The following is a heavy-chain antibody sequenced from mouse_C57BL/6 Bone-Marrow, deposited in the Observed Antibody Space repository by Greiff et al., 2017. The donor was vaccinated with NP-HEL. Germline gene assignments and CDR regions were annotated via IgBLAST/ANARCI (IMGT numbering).Heavy chain of an antibody. V-gene: IGHV1-69*01. J-gene: IGHJ3*01. CDR1: GYTFTSYW. CDR3: ARWGYYYGSSP. CDR2: IDPSDSYT. Sequence: QVQLQQSGAELVMPGASVKLSCKASGYTFTSYWMHWVKQRPGQGLEWIGEIDPSDSYTNYNQKFKGKSTLTVDKSSSTAYMQLSSLTSEDSAVYYCARWGYYYGSSPWGQGTLVTVSA. D-gene: IGHD1-1*01.